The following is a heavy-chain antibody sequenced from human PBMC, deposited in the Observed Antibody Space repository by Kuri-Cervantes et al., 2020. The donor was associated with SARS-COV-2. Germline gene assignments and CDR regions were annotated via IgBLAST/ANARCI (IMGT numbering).Heavy chain of an antibody. J-gene: IGHJ3*02. D-gene: IGHD3-9*01. Sequence: GGSLRLSCAASGFTFSSYSMNWVRQAPGKGLEWVSSISSSSSYIYYADSVKGRFTISRDNAKNSLYLQMNSLRAEDTAVYYCARTPSYYDILTGYYGDAFDIWGQGTMVTVSS. CDR2: ISSSSSYI. CDR3: ARTPSYYDILTGYYGDAFDI. CDR1: GFTFSSYS. V-gene: IGHV3-21*01.